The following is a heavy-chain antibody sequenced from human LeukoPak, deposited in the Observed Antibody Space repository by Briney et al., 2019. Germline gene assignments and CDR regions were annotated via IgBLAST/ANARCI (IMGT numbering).Heavy chain of an antibody. D-gene: IGHD2-2*01. J-gene: IGHJ4*02. CDR2: ISAYNGNT. V-gene: IGHV1-18*01. Sequence: ASVKVSCKASGYTFTSYGISWVRQAPGQGLEWMGWISAYNGNTNYAQKLQGRVTMTTDTSTSTAYMELRSLRSDDTAVYYCARDGYCSSTSCSYYFDYWGQGTLVTVSS. CDR3: ARDGYCSSTSCSYYFDY. CDR1: GYTFTSYG.